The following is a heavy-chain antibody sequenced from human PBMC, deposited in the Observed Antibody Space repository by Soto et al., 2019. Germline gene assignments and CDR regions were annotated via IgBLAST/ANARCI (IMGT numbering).Heavy chain of an antibody. CDR2: TYSTGRT. V-gene: IGHV4-31*03. CDR3: PRIGNPDASLYFDY. J-gene: IGHJ4*02. Sequence: QVQLQESGPGLVKPSQTLSLTCTVSGGSISVGVYYWNWIRQLPGKGPEWIGYTYSTGRTYYNPSLESRVNISVDPSKNQFSLRLSSVSAADPAVYDCPRIGNPDASLYFDYWGQGTLVTVSS. CDR1: GGSISVGVYY. D-gene: IGHD2-2*01.